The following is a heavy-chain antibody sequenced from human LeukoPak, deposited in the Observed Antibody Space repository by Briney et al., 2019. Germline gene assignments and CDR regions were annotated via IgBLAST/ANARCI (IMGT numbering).Heavy chain of an antibody. V-gene: IGHV4-38-2*02. CDR2: IYHSGST. CDR3: ARDSGYSYGLDY. J-gene: IGHJ4*02. CDR1: GYSISSGYY. Sequence: KTSETLSLTCTVSGYSISSGYYWGWIRPPPGKGLEWIGSIYHSGSTYYNPSLKSRVTISVDTSKNQFSLKLSSVTAADTAVYYCARDSGYSYGLDYWGQGTLVTVSS. D-gene: IGHD5-18*01.